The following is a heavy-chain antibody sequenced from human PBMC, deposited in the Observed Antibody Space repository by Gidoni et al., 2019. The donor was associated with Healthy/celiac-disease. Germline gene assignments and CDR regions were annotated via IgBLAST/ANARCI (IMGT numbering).Heavy chain of an antibody. CDR2: ISWNSGSI. V-gene: IGHV3-9*01. CDR3: AKVSSSSWYDY. CDR1: GFTFDDYA. D-gene: IGHD6-13*01. J-gene: IGHJ4*02. Sequence: EVQLVESRGGLVQPGRSLRLSCAASGFTFDDYAMHWVRQAPGKGLEWVSGISWNSGSIGYADSVKGRFTISRDNAKNSLYLQMNSLRAEDTALYYCAKVSSSSWYDYWGQGTLVTVSS.